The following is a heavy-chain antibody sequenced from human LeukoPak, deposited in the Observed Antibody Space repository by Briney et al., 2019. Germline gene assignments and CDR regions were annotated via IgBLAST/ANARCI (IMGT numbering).Heavy chain of an antibody. CDR2: INTGDSNK. CDR1: GYTFTDYP. D-gene: IGHD6-19*01. J-gene: IGHJ4*02. Sequence: ASVKVSCKASGYTFTDYPMHWVRQAPGQRLEWMGCINTGDSNKKYSQEFQGRIPINRDTSASTAYMELRSLRSGDMAVYYCARNLAVAPHAYYFDYWGQGTLVTVSS. V-gene: IGHV1-3*03. CDR3: ARNLAVAPHAYYFDY.